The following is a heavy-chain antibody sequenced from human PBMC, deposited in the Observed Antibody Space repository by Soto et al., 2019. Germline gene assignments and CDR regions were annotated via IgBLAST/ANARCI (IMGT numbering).Heavy chain of an antibody. CDR2: INHSGST. CDR3: ARCSGPYSGSWFHFDY. J-gene: IGHJ4*02. Sequence: KPSETLSLTCAVYGGSFSGYYWSWIRQPPGKGLEWIGEINHSGSTNYNPSLKSRVTISVDTSKNQFSLKLSSVTAADTAVYYCARCSGPYSGSWFHFDYWGQGTLVTVSS. V-gene: IGHV4-34*01. D-gene: IGHD6-13*01. CDR1: GGSFSGYY.